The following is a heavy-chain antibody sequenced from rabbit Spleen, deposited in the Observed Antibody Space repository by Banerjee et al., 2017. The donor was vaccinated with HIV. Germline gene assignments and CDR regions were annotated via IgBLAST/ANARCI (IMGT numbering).Heavy chain of an antibody. Sequence: QSLEESGGGLVQPEGSLTLTCKASRFSFSSSDYICWVRQAPGKGLEWIACINIVTGKSVYASWAKGRFTMSRTSSTTVTLQMTSLTAADTATYFCARDFVDVGSRDYMGLWGPGTLVTVS. V-gene: IGHV1S40*01. D-gene: IGHD8-1*01. J-gene: IGHJ6*01. CDR2: INIVTGKS. CDR1: RFSFSSSDY. CDR3: ARDFVDVGSRDYMGL.